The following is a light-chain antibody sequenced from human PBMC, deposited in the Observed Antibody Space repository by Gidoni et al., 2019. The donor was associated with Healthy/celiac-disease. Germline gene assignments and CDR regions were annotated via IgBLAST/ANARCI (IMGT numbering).Light chain of an antibody. CDR2: GAS. V-gene: IGKV3-15*01. CDR3: QQYNNWPLT. J-gene: IGKJ4*01. CDR1: QSVSSN. Sequence: IVMMPSPATLSVSPGERATFPCRASQSVSSNLDWYQQKPGQAPRLLIYGASTRATGIPARFSGSGSGTEFTLTISSLQSEDFAVYYCQQYNNWPLTFGGGTKVEIK.